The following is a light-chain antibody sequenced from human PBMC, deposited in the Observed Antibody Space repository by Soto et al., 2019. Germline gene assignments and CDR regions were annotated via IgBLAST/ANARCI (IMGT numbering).Light chain of an antibody. CDR2: AAS. J-gene: IGKJ3*01. Sequence: DIQMTQSPSFLSASVGDTVTITCRASQDINVFLAWYQHKPGKAPNLLIDAASTLQSGVPSRFSGSGSGTEFTLTISSLQPEDFATYYCQQVNSYPFTFGHGTKVDIK. V-gene: IGKV1-9*01. CDR3: QQVNSYPFT. CDR1: QDINVF.